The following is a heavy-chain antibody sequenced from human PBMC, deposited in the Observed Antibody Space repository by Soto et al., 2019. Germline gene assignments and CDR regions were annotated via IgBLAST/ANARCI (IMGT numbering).Heavy chain of an antibody. CDR2: VSSNGGSK. CDR1: GFAFSGFG. CDR3: ARGAVTSYWYFDL. Sequence: DVHLVESGGGLVQPGGSLRLSCAASGFAFSGFGMHWVRQAPGKALEYVSGVSSNGGSKFYANSVKGRFTISRDNSKNTLYLQVDSLRTEDMAVYYCARGAVTSYWYFDLWGRGTLVTVSS. D-gene: IGHD4-17*01. J-gene: IGHJ2*01. V-gene: IGHV3-64*01.